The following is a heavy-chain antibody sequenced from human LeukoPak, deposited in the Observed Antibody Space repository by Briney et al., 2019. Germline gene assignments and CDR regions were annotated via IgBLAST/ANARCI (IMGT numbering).Heavy chain of an antibody. CDR3: AKQSYGYYFDY. V-gene: IGHV3-23*01. CDR2: ISGSGGST. J-gene: IGHJ4*02. D-gene: IGHD5-18*01. Sequence: AGGSLRLSCAASGFTFSSYAMSWVRQTPGKGLEWVSAISGSGGSTYYADSVKGRFTISRDNSKDTLYLQMNSLRAEDTAVYYCAKQSYGYYFDYWGQGTLVTVSS. CDR1: GFTFSSYA.